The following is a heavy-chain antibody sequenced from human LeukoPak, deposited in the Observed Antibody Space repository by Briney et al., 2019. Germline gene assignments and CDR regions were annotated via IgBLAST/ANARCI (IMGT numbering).Heavy chain of an antibody. J-gene: IGHJ6*03. CDR3: AKNGDRGAYCTGGTCYPYFYYYMDV. D-gene: IGHD2-15*01. CDR1: KFTFSDYY. Sequence: GGSLRLSCAASKFTFSDYYMSWIRQAPGKGLEWVSYISSTSSTMYYADSVKGRFTISRDNAKNSLYLQMNSLRAEDTAIYYCAKNGDRGAYCTGGTCYPYFYYYMDVWGKGTTVTI. CDR2: ISSTSSTM. V-gene: IGHV3-11*01.